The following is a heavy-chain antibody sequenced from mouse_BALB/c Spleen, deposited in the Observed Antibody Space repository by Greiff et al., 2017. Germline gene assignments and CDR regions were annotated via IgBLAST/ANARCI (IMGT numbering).Heavy chain of an antibody. CDR3: ARGGPFYYGNYVGYAMDY. CDR2: ISCYNGAT. D-gene: IGHD2-1*01. J-gene: IGHJ4*01. Sequence: LVKTGASVKISCKASGYSFTGYYMHWVKQSHGKSLEWIGYISCYNGATSYNQKFKGKATFTVDTSSSTAYMQFNSLTSEDSAVYYCARGGPFYYGNYVGYAMDYWGQGTSVTVSS. CDR1: GYSFTGYY. V-gene: IGHV1S34*01.